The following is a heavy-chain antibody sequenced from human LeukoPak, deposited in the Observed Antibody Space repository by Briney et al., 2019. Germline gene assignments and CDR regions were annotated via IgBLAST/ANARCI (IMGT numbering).Heavy chain of an antibody. CDR2: ISYDGSNK. CDR3: ARVESGAYYDFGSGYRRRYYYYGMDV. D-gene: IGHD3-3*01. V-gene: IGHV3-30-3*01. CDR1: GFTVSSTD. Sequence: GGSLRLSCAASGFTVSSTDMSWVRQAPGKGLEWVAVISYDGSNKYYADSVKGRFTISRDNSKNTLYLQMNSLRAEDTAVYYCARVESGAYYDFGSGYRRRYYYYGMDVWGQGTTVTVSS. J-gene: IGHJ6*02.